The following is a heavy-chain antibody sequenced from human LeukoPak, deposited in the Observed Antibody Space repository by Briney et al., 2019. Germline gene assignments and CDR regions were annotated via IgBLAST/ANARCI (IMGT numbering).Heavy chain of an antibody. Sequence: GGSLRLSCAASGFTFSSYAMSWVRQAPGKGLEWVSAISGSGGSTYYADYVKGRFTISRDNSQNTLYLQMNSLRAEDTAVYYCAKAGGYDFFDYWGQGTLVTVSS. CDR1: GFTFSSYA. J-gene: IGHJ4*02. CDR3: AKAGGYDFFDY. D-gene: IGHD5-12*01. CDR2: ISGSGGST. V-gene: IGHV3-23*01.